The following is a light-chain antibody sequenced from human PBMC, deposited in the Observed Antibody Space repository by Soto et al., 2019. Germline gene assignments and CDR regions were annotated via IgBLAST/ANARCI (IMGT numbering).Light chain of an antibody. V-gene: IGLV2-14*01. CDR2: DIS. J-gene: IGLJ1*01. CDR1: SSDVGGYNY. Sequence: QFVLTQPASGSGSPGQAVTISCTGNSSDVGGYNYVSWYQQHPGKAPKLMIYDISNRPSGVSNRFSGSKSGNTASLTISGLQAEDEADYYCSSYTSSSTLEVFGTGTRSPS. CDR3: SSYTSSSTLEV.